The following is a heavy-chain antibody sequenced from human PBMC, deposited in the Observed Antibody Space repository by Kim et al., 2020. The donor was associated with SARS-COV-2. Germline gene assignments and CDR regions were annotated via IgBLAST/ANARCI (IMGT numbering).Heavy chain of an antibody. J-gene: IGHJ4*02. Sequence: GGSLRLSCAASGFTFSSYGMNWVRQAPGKGLEWVSSISSSSSYIYYADSVKGRFTISRDNAKNSLYLQMNSLRAEDTAVYYCARLRARGDFDYWGQGTLVTVSS. V-gene: IGHV3-21*01. CDR2: ISSSSSYI. D-gene: IGHD3-10*01. CDR3: ARLRARGDFDY. CDR1: GFTFSSYG.